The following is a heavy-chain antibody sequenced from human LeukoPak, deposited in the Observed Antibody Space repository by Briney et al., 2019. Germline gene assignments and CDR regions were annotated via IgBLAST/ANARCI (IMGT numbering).Heavy chain of an antibody. CDR2: INPNSGGT. CDR1: GYTFTGYY. J-gene: IGHJ4*02. D-gene: IGHD1-26*01. CDR3: ARAGPRGSYYLVLFY. V-gene: IGHV1-2*02. Sequence: GASVKVSCKASGYTFTGYYMHWVRQAPGQGLEWMGWINPNSGGTNYAQKFQGRVTMTRDTSTSTVYMELSSLRSEDTAVYYCARAGPRGSYYLVLFYWGQGTLVTVSS.